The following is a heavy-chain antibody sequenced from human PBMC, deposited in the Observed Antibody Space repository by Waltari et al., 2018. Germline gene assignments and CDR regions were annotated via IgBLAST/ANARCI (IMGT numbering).Heavy chain of an antibody. CDR3: AKKSSMHGYGMDV. Sequence: QVQLQQWGAGLLKPSETLSLTCAVSGGSFSGYYCSWIRQPPGKGLEWIGEINHSGSTNYNPSLKSRVTISVDTSKNQFSLKLSSVTAADTAVYYCAKKSSMHGYGMDVWGQGTTVTVSS. V-gene: IGHV4-34*01. D-gene: IGHD6-13*01. CDR1: GGSFSGYY. J-gene: IGHJ6*02. CDR2: INHSGST.